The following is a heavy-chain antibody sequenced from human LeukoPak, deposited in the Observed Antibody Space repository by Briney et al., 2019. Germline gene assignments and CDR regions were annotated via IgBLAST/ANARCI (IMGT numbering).Heavy chain of an antibody. CDR1: GDSVSSTNYY. CDR2: THYSGNT. D-gene: IGHD4-17*01. Sequence: SETLSLTCVVSGDSVSSTNYYCGWIRQPPGKGLEWIGTTHYSGNTYYNPSLKSRVTISLDTSKNQFSLRLNSVTAADTAVYYCAREGAYRTYGDYSPFDFWGQGTLVTVSS. V-gene: IGHV4-39*07. J-gene: IGHJ5*01. CDR3: AREGAYRTYGDYSPFDF.